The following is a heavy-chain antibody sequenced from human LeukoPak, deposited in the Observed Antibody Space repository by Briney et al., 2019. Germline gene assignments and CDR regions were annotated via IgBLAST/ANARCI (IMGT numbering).Heavy chain of an antibody. CDR1: GFTFSSYA. V-gene: IGHV3-23*01. D-gene: IGHD3-22*01. J-gene: IGHJ3*02. CDR3: AKVIWIPPKYYYDSSPPGAFDI. CDR2: VNGGGSST. Sequence: PGGSLRLSCAASGFTFSSYAIIWVRQAPAKGLEWVSSVNGGGSSTYYADSVKGRFTISRDNSKNTLYLQMNSLRAEDTAVYYCAKVIWIPPKYYYDSSPPGAFDIWGQGTMVTVSS.